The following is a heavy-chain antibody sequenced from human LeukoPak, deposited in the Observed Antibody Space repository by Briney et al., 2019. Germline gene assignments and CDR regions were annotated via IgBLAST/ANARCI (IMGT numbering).Heavy chain of an antibody. V-gene: IGHV4-34*01. CDR2: INHSGST. J-gene: IGHJ4*02. CDR1: GGSFSGYY. Sequence: MSSETLSLTCAVYGGSFSGYYWSWIRQPPGKGLEWLGEINHSGSTNYNPSLKRRVTISVDTSKNQFSLKLSSVTAADTAVYYCARETYLDYWGQGTLVTVSS. CDR3: ARETYLDY.